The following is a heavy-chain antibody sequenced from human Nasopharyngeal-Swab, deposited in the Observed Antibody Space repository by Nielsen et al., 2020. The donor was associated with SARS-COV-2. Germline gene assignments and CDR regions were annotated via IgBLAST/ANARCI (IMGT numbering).Heavy chain of an antibody. CDR3: ARGLRGVTTYYYYYYMDV. V-gene: IGHV4-61*02. CDR1: GGSISGGSYY. D-gene: IGHD4-17*01. J-gene: IGHJ6*03. Sequence: SCTVSGGSISGGSYYWSWIRQPAGKGLEWIGRIYTSGSTNYNPSLKSRVTISVDTSKNQFSLKLSSVTAADTAVYYCARGLRGVTTYYYYYYMDVWGKGTTVTVSS. CDR2: IYTSGST.